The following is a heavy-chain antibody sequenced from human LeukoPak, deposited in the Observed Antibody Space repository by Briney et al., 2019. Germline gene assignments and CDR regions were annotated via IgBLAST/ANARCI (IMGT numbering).Heavy chain of an antibody. Sequence: ASVKVSCKASGYSITAYYIHWVRQAPGQGLESMGWINPNSGATDYAQKFQGRVTMTRDTSISTVYMELNRLTSDDTAVYYCARVPGSFDYWGQGTLVTVSS. CDR3: ARVPGSFDY. CDR1: GYSITAYY. CDR2: INPNSGAT. J-gene: IGHJ4*02. D-gene: IGHD3-10*01. V-gene: IGHV1-2*02.